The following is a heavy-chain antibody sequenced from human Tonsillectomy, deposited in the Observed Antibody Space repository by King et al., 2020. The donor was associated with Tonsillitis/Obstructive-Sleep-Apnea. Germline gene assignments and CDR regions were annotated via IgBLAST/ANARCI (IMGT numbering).Heavy chain of an antibody. CDR1: GFSFSSYA. J-gene: IGHJ4*02. CDR2: INHSGGSR. CDR3: AKVDHYEFWSSYFAS. Sequence: VQLVESGGDLVQPGGSLRLSCATSGFSFSSYAMGWVRQAPGKGLEWVSGINHSGGSRYYADSVKGRFTISRDNSNNTLSLQMNILRAEDTALYYCAKVDHYEFWSSYFASWGQGTLVTVSS. D-gene: IGHD3-3*01. V-gene: IGHV3-23*04.